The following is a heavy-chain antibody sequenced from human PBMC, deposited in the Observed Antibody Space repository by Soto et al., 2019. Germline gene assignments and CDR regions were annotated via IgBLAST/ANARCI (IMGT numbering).Heavy chain of an antibody. CDR1: GGSISSGGYY. CDR2: IYYSGST. D-gene: IGHD3-22*01. V-gene: IGHV4-31*03. CDR3: ARDRRYDSSGYYGP. Sequence: QVQLQESGPGLVKPSQTLSLTCTVSGGSISSGGYYWSWIRQHPGKGLEWIGYIYYSGSTYYNPSLQSRVTISVDTSKNQFSLKLNSVTAADTAVYYCARDRRYDSSGYYGPWGQGTLVTVSS. J-gene: IGHJ5*02.